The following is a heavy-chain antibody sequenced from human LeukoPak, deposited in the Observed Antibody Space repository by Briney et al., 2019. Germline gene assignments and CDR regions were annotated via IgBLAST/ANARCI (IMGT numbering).Heavy chain of an antibody. J-gene: IGHJ3*02. CDR2: IYTSGST. D-gene: IGHD3-22*01. CDR1: GGSISSYY. V-gene: IGHV4-4*07. CDR3: ARDRVYYDSSGWPARNDAFDI. Sequence: SETLSLTCTVSGGSISSYYWSWIRQPAGKGLEWIGRIYTSGSTNYNPSLKSRVTMSVDTSKNQFSLKLSSVTAADTAVYYCARDRVYYDSSGWPARNDAFDIWGQGTMVTVSS.